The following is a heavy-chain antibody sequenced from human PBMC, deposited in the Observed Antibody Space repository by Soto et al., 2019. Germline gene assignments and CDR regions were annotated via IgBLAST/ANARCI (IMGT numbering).Heavy chain of an antibody. CDR2: ISWNSGSI. CDR1: GFTFDDYA. V-gene: IGHV3-9*01. D-gene: IGHD2-2*01. CDR3: AKDKYCSSTSCHSVAFDI. J-gene: IGHJ3*02. Sequence: PGGSLRLSCAASGFTFDDYAMHWVRQAPGKGLEWVSGISWNSGSIGYADSVKGRFTISRDNAKNSLYLQMNSLRAEDTALYYCAKDKYCSSTSCHSVAFDIWGQGTMVTVSS.